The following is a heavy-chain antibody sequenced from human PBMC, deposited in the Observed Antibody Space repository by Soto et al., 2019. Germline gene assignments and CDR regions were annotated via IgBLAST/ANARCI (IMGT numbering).Heavy chain of an antibody. V-gene: IGHV4-59*01. D-gene: IGHD3-10*01. CDR3: AGSGSSPYYYYYGMDV. Sequence: SQTLSLTCAVYGVSFSGYCWSCIRQPPGKGLEWIGYIYYSGSTNYNPSLKSRVTISVDTSKNQFSLKLSSVTAADTAVYYCAGSGSSPYYYYYGMDVWGQGTTVTVSS. CDR1: GVSFSGYC. J-gene: IGHJ6*02. CDR2: IYYSGST.